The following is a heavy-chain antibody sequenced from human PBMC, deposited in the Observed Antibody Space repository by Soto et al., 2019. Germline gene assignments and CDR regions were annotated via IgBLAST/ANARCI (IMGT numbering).Heavy chain of an antibody. D-gene: IGHD3-3*01. Sequence: ASVKVSCKASGYTFTSYDINWVRQATGQGLEWMGWMNPNSGNTGYAQKFQGRVTMTRNTSISTAYMELSSLRSEDTAVYYCARGAIWSGYYLWEHPHYYYYYMDVWGKGTTVTVSS. CDR3: ARGAIWSGYYLWEHPHYYYYYMDV. J-gene: IGHJ6*03. CDR1: GYTFTSYD. V-gene: IGHV1-8*01. CDR2: MNPNSGNT.